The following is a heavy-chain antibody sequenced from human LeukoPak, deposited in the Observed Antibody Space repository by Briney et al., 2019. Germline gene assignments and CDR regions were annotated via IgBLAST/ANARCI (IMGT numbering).Heavy chain of an antibody. Sequence: PGGSLRLSCAASGFSFSSQAMGWVRQARGKGVEWVSVISDSGESTYYADSVKGRFTIYREKSKNTMYMKMIRLRAEDTAIYYCAKDARRSDGWYFFDHWGQGTLVTVSS. CDR3: AKDARRSDGWYFFDH. J-gene: IGHJ4*02. D-gene: IGHD6-19*01. V-gene: IGHV3-23*01. CDR2: ISDSGEST. CDR1: GFSFSSQA.